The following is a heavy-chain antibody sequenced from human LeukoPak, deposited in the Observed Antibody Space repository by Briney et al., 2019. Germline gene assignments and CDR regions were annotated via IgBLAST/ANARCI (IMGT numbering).Heavy chain of an antibody. CDR1: GGTFSSYA. V-gene: IGHV1-69*04. D-gene: IGHD6-13*01. CDR3: ASPNYSSSWGYFDY. Sequence: GASVKVSCKPSGGTFSSYAISWVRQAPGQGLAWLGRIIPILGIANYAQKFQGRVTITADKSTSTAYMELSSLRSEDTAVYYCASPNYSSSWGYFDYWGQGTLVTVSS. J-gene: IGHJ4*02. CDR2: IIPILGIA.